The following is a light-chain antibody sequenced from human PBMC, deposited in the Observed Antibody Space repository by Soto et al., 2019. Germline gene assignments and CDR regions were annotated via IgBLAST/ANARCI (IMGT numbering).Light chain of an antibody. CDR3: AAWDDRLSGPV. Sequence: QSVLTQPPSVSGAAGQRVTISCTGTSSNIGAGYEVHWYQQLPGSAPKLLIYRNDQRPSGVPDRFSGSRSGTSASLAISGLRSEDEADYYCAAWDDRLSGPVFGGGTKLTVL. V-gene: IGLV1-47*01. CDR2: RND. J-gene: IGLJ3*02. CDR1: SSNIGAGYE.